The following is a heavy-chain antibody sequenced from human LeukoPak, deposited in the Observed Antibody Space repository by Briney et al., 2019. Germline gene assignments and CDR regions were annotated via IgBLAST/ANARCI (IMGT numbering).Heavy chain of an antibody. Sequence: SETLSLTCAVYGGSFSGYYWSWIRQPPGKGLEWIGYIYYSGSTNYNPSLKSRVTISVDTSKNQFSLKLSSVTAADTAVYYCASFPYYDSSGYGTANDYWGQGTLVTVSS. CDR2: IYYSGST. J-gene: IGHJ4*02. D-gene: IGHD3-22*01. CDR3: ASFPYYDSSGYGTANDY. CDR1: GGSFSGYY. V-gene: IGHV4-59*01.